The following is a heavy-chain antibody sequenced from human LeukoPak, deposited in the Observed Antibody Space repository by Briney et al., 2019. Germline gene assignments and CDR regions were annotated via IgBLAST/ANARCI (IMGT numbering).Heavy chain of an antibody. CDR1: GGSISSYY. V-gene: IGHV4-59*01. CDR3: ARGVVPAATARPANYYYYYYMDV. Sequence: SETLSLTCTVSGGSISSYYWSWIRQPPGKGLEWIGYIYYSGSTNYNPSLKSRVTISVDTSKNQFSLKLSSVTAADTAVYYCARGVVPAATARPANYYYYYYMDVWGKGTTVTVSS. J-gene: IGHJ6*03. CDR2: IYYSGST. D-gene: IGHD2-2*01.